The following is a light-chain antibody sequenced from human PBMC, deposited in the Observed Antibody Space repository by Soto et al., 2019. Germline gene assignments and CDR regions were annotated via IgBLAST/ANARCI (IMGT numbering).Light chain of an antibody. J-gene: IGLJ2*01. CDR3: SSYTSSSTLVV. V-gene: IGLV2-14*01. CDR1: SSDVGGYNY. Sequence: QSVLTQPASVSGSPGQSITISCTGTSSDVGGYNYVSWYQQHPGKAPKLMIYEVNNRPSGVSNRFSGSKSGNTASLTISGLQAEDEVDYYCSSYTSSSTLVVFGGGTKLTVL. CDR2: EVN.